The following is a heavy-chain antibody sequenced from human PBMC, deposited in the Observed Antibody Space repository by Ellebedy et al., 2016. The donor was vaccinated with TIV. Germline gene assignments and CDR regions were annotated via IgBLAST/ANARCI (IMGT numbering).Heavy chain of an antibody. D-gene: IGHD6-13*01. CDR3: ARVAARNYGMEV. CDR1: GGSVSSGSYY. J-gene: IGHJ6*02. V-gene: IGHV4-61*01. CDR2: IYYSGST. Sequence: MPSETLSLTCAVSGGSVSSGSYYWNWIRQPPGKGLEWIGYIYYSGSTNYNPSLKSPVTISVDTSKNQFSLKLSSVTAADTAVYYCARVAARNYGMEVWGQGTTVTVSS.